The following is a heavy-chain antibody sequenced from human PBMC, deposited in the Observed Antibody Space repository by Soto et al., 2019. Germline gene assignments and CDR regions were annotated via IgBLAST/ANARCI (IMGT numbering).Heavy chain of an antibody. CDR3: ARMSATGTRWFDP. CDR1: GGSINSGAYH. J-gene: IGHJ5*02. Sequence: QVQLQESGPRLVKPSQDLSLTCTVSGGSINSGAYHWSWVRQHPGKGLEWIGAISYRGTTYSNPSLQSRTTMSVDPSKTQLSLKLSSVTAAATAVYYCARMSATGTRWFDPWGPGTLVTVSS. CDR2: ISYRGTT. V-gene: IGHV4-31*03. D-gene: IGHD1-1*01.